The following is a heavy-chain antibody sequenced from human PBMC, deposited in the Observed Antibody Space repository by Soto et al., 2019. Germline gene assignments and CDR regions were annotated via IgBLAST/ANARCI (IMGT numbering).Heavy chain of an antibody. D-gene: IGHD3-3*01. Sequence: GGSLRLSCAASGFTFSSYWMHWVRQAPGKGLVWVSRINSDGSSTSYADSVKGRFTISRDNAKNTLYLQMNSLRAEDTAVYYCARDIWYYDFWSGYSYLDYWGQGTLVTVSS. CDR1: GFTFSSYW. CDR3: ARDIWYYDFWSGYSYLDY. CDR2: INSDGSST. J-gene: IGHJ4*02. V-gene: IGHV3-74*01.